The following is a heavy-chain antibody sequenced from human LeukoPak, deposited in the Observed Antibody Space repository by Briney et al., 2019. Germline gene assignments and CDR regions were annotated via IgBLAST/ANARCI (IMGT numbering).Heavy chain of an antibody. V-gene: IGHV3-23*01. CDR2: ISSSGGTT. Sequence: GGSLRLSCAASGLTFSSCAMSWVRQAPGKGLEWVSAISSSGGTTYYADSVKGRFTISRDNSKNTLYLQMNSLRAEDTAVYYCAKESWGGIGLGYWGQGTLVTVS. CDR3: AKESWGGIGLGY. J-gene: IGHJ4*02. CDR1: GLTFSSCA. D-gene: IGHD2-15*01.